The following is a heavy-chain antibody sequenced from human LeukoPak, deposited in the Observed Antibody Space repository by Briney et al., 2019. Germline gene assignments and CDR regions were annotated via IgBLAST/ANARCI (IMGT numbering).Heavy chain of an antibody. CDR1: GFTFDDYA. J-gene: IGHJ4*02. Sequence: GGSLRLSCAASGFTFDDYAMHWVRQAPGKGLEWVSGISWNSGSIGYADSVKGRFTISRDNAKNSLYLQMNSLRAEDTAVYYCARGYNYFDYWGQGTLVTVSS. CDR3: ARGYNYFDY. D-gene: IGHD5-24*01. V-gene: IGHV3-9*01. CDR2: ISWNSGSI.